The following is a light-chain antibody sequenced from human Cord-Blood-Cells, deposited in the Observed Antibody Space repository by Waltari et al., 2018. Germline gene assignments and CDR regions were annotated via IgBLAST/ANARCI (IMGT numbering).Light chain of an antibody. CDR2: AAS. CDR3: QQSYSTPIT. V-gene: IGKV1-39*01. Sequence: DIQMTQSPSSLSASVGDRVTITCRASQSISSYLNWYQQKPGKAPKLLIYAASSLQSGVPSRFSGSGSATDFTLTISSLQPEDFATYYCQQSYSTPITVGQGTRLEIK. CDR1: QSISSY. J-gene: IGKJ5*01.